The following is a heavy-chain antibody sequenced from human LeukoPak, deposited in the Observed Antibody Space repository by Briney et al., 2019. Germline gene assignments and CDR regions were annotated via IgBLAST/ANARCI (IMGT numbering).Heavy chain of an antibody. D-gene: IGHD3-10*01. V-gene: IGHV1-2*02. CDR1: GYTFTGYY. CDR3: ARLGEHVANTMVRGVEAFDI. Sequence: ASVKVSCKASGYTFTGYYMHWVRQAPGQGLKWMGWINPNSGGTNYAQKFQGRVTMTRDTSISTAYMELSRLRSDDTAVYYCARLGEHVANTMVRGVEAFDIWGQGTMVTVSS. CDR2: INPNSGGT. J-gene: IGHJ3*02.